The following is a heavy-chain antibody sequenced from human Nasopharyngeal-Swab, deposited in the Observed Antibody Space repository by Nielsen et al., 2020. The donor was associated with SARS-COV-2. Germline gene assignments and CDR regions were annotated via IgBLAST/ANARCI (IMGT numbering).Heavy chain of an antibody. D-gene: IGHD3-10*01. Sequence: GESLKISCAASGFTFSDYWMHWVRQVPGKGLVWVSRINRDGSSTRYADSVKGRFTSSRDNAKNMLYLQMNNLRAEDTAVYYCSKDLRGPVDYWGQGTLVTVSS. CDR1: GFTFSDYW. J-gene: IGHJ4*02. V-gene: IGHV3-74*01. CDR3: SKDLRGPVDY. CDR2: INRDGSST.